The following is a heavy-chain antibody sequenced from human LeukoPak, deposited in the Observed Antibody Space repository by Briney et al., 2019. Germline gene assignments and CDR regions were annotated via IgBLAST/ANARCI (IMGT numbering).Heavy chain of an antibody. V-gene: IGHV3-21*01. J-gene: IGHJ4*02. CDR3: ARYYGSGSPPFDC. CDR2: ISSDSSYI. CDR1: GFIFSSYA. D-gene: IGHD3-10*01. Sequence: PGGYLSLSCAASGFIFSSYAMNWVPQAPGKGLEWVSSISSDSSYIYYADPLKGRFTVSRDNAKNSLYLQMNSLRAEDTAVYYCARYYGSGSPPFDCWGQGTLVTVSS.